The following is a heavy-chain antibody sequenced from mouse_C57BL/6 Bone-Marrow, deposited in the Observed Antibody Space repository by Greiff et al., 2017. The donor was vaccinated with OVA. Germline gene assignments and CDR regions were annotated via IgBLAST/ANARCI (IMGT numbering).Heavy chain of an antibody. CDR2: ISSGSSTI. CDR1: GFTFSDYG. J-gene: IGHJ1*03. CDR3: AREDYYYGSYWYFDV. Sequence: DVMLVESGGGLVKPGGSLKLSCAASGFTFSDYGMHWVRQAPEKGLEWVAYISSGSSTIYYADTVKGRFTISRDNAKNTLFLQMTSLRSEDTAMYYCAREDYYYGSYWYFDVWGTGTTVTVSS. D-gene: IGHD1-1*01. V-gene: IGHV5-17*01.